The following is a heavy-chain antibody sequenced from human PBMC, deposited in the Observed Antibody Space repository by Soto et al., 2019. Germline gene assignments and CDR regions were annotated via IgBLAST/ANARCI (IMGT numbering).Heavy chain of an antibody. Sequence: EVQLLESGGGLVQPGGSLRLSCAASGFTFSSYAMSWVRQAPGKGLEWVSAISGSGGSTYYADSVKGRFTISRDNSNNTLYLQMNSLRAEDTAVYYCAKNILLWFGELDYWGQGTLVTVSS. CDR1: GFTFSSYA. CDR2: ISGSGGST. J-gene: IGHJ4*02. CDR3: AKNILLWFGELDY. V-gene: IGHV3-23*01. D-gene: IGHD3-10*01.